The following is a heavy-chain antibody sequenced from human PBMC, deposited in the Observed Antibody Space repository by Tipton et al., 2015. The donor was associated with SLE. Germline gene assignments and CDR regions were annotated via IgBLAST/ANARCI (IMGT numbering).Heavy chain of an antibody. CDR2: ISYDGSNK. V-gene: IGHV3-30*04. CDR3: ARKGDPVYWYFDR. Sequence: RSLRLSCAASGFTFSSYVMHWVRQAPGKGLEWVAVISYDGSNKYYADSVKGRFTISRDNSKNTLYLQMNSLRAEDTAVYYCARKGDPVYWYFDRWGRGTLVTVSA. J-gene: IGHJ2*01. D-gene: IGHD3-16*01. CDR1: GFTFSSYV.